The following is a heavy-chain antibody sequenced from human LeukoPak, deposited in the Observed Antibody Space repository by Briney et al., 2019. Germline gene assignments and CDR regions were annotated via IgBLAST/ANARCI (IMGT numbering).Heavy chain of an antibody. CDR3: ARDLGVLRTEEAHPDNWLDP. J-gene: IGHJ5*02. V-gene: IGHV3-33*01. CDR1: GFTFSSYA. Sequence: GGSLRLSCATSGFTFSSYAMHWVRQAPGKGLDWVAVIWNDGSRTEYGTSVNGRFIISRDNSKNTVFLQVNTLRAEDTAVYYCARDLGVLRTEEAHPDNWLDPWGQGTLVTVSS. D-gene: IGHD2-8*02. CDR2: IWNDGSRT.